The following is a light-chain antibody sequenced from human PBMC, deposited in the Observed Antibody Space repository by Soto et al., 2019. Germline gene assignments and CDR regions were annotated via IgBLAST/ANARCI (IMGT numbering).Light chain of an antibody. CDR2: KAS. J-gene: IGKJ1*01. CDR3: QQYDSYPWT. V-gene: IGKV1-5*03. Sequence: DIPMTQSPSTLSASVGDRVTITCRASQSISSWLAWNQQKPGKAPKVLINKASYLESGVPSRFSGSGSGTEFTLTISSLQPDDFATYYRQQYDSYPWTFGQGTKVEV. CDR1: QSISSW.